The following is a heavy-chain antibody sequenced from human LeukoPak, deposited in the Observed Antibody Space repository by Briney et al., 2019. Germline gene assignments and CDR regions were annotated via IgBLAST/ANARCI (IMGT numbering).Heavy chain of an antibody. V-gene: IGHV3-48*01. J-gene: IGHJ5*02. CDR3: ASSDPSGT. D-gene: IGHD5-12*01. CDR2: ISNSGSTR. CDR1: GFTFSSYS. Sequence: GGSLRLSCAASGFTFSSYSMNWVRQAPGKGLEWVSYISNSGSTRYYADSVQGRFTISRDNAKNSLYLQMNSLRAEDTAVYYCASSDPSGTWGQGTLVTVSS.